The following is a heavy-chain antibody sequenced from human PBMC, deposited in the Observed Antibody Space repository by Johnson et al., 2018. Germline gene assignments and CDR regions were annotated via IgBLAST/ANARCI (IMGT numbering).Heavy chain of an antibody. CDR2: VSYDSTNK. J-gene: IGHJ4*02. Sequence: QVQLVQSGGGVVQPGRSLRVSCAASGFSFNEYAMHWVRQAPGKGLEWVAVVSYDSTNKYYSDSVKGRFTISRDNPKNTLYLQMNSLRVEDTAVYYCAKGRYFDYRGYYNFNYWGQGTLVTVSS. D-gene: IGHD3-9*01. V-gene: IGHV3-30*18. CDR3: AKGRYFDYRGYYNFNY. CDR1: GFSFNEYA.